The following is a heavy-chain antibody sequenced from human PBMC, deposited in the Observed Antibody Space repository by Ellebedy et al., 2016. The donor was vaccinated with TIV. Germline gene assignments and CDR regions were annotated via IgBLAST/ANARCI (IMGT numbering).Heavy chain of an antibody. D-gene: IGHD4-17*01. CDR2: IKQDGSEK. CDR1: GFTFSNYW. Sequence: GESLKISCGTSGFTFSNYWMTWVRQAPGKGLEWVANIKQDGSEKYYVDSVKGRFSISRDNTKNSLYLQMNSLRAEDTAVYYCAREPQHYGDYSYWYFDLWGRGTLVTVSS. CDR3: AREPQHYGDYSYWYFDL. J-gene: IGHJ2*01. V-gene: IGHV3-7*01.